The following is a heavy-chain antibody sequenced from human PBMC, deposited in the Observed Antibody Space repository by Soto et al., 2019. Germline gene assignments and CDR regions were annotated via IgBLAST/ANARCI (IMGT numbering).Heavy chain of an antibody. Sequence: GGSLRLSCAASGFTFSSYAMHWVRQAPGKGVEWVAVISYDGSNKYYADSVKGRFTISRDNSKNTLYLQMNSLRAEDTAVYYCARELAINGLGNYWGQGTLVTVSS. CDR1: GFTFSSYA. D-gene: IGHD7-27*01. J-gene: IGHJ4*02. CDR3: ARELAINGLGNY. V-gene: IGHV3-30*04. CDR2: ISYDGSNK.